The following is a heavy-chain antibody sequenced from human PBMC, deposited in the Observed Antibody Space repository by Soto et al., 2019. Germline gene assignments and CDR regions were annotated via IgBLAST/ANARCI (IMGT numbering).Heavy chain of an antibody. CDR2: MYYSGSS. CDR1: GGSISSRTFW. V-gene: IGHV4-39*01. D-gene: IGHD4-4*01. Sequence: QLQLQESGPGLVKPSEPLSLTCSVSGGSISSRTFWWAWIRQPPGKGLEWIGDMYYSGSSYSSPSLKSRVTLSVDTCKNQLSLKLNSVTAADTAVYYCARHPRDDYNYGGSGIFDYWGQGTLVTVSS. CDR3: ARHPRDDYNYGGSGIFDY. J-gene: IGHJ4*02.